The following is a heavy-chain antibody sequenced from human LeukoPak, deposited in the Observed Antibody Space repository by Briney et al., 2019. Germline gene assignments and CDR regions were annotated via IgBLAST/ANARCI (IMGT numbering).Heavy chain of an antibody. CDR1: GYTLTELS. D-gene: IGHD2-2*01. Sequence: GASVKVSCKVSGYTLTELSMHWVRQAPGKGLEWMGGFDPEDGETIYAQKFQGRVTMTEDTSADTAYMELSSLRSEDTAVYYCATGFRRSSTSCYFCSGYYFDYWGQGTLVTVSS. J-gene: IGHJ4*02. CDR2: FDPEDGET. CDR3: ATGFRRSSTSCYFCSGYYFDY. V-gene: IGHV1-24*01.